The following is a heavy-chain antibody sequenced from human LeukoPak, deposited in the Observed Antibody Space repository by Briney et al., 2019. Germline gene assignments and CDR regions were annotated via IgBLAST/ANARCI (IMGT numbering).Heavy chain of an antibody. V-gene: IGHV5-51*01. Sequence: GESLKISCKASGYSFTSYWIGWVRQMPGKGLEWMGIIYPDDSDTRYSPSFQGQVTMSADNSIRTAYLQWGSLKASDTAMYYCARRSLHYYGSGSYRDWFDPWGQGTLVTVSS. CDR2: IYPDDSDT. CDR3: ARRSLHYYGSGSYRDWFDP. J-gene: IGHJ5*02. D-gene: IGHD3-10*01. CDR1: GYSFTSYW.